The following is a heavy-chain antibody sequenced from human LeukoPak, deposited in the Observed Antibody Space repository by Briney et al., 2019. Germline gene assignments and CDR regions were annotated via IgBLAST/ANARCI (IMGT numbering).Heavy chain of an antibody. D-gene: IGHD2-15*01. CDR1: GFTFSSFG. CDR3: AKDMGGGGSPSDW. J-gene: IGHJ4*02. CDR2: ISYHGSEK. V-gene: IGHV3-30*18. Sequence: PGGSLRLSCAASGFTFSSFGMHWVRQAPGKGLEWVAVISYHGSEKYYADSVKGRFTISRDNSKNTLYLQMNSLRPEDTSVYFCAKDMGGGGSPSDWWGQGTLVTVSS.